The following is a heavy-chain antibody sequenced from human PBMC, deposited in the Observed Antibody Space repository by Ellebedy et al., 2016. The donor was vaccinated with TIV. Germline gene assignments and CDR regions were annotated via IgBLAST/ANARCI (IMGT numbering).Heavy chain of an antibody. V-gene: IGHV3-48*02. CDR3: ARDSYSSGWSDTDTFDI. J-gene: IGHJ3*02. D-gene: IGHD6-19*01. CDR2: ISSSTTMI. Sequence: PGGSLRLSCAASGFTFSAFGMDWVRQAPGKGLEWVAYISSSTTMIYYADSVKGRFTISRDNAKNSLYLQMGSLRDEDTAMYFCARDSYSSGWSDTDTFDIWGQGTMVTVSS. CDR1: GFTFSAFG.